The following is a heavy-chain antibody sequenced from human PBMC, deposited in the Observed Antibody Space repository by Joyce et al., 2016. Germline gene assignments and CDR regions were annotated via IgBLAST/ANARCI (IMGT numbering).Heavy chain of an antibody. CDR3: ARDTSYYDTETYTWFDP. D-gene: IGHD3-22*01. CDR2: ISYSGIT. CDR1: RGSISNYY. V-gene: IGHV4-39*07. J-gene: IGHJ5*02. Sequence: QLQLQESGPGLVKPSETLSLTCSVSRGSISNYYWAWIRQPPGKGLGWIGSISYSGITSYSPALKSRVTISVDASKKQFSLTMSSVTAADTALYYCARDTSYYDTETYTWFDPWGQGTLVTVSS.